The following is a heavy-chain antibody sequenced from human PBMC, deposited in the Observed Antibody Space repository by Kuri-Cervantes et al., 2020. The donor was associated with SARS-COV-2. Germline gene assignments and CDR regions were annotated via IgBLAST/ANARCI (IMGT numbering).Heavy chain of an antibody. CDR2: ISGSGSYI. V-gene: IGHV3-21*01. CDR3: ARELRHYYDSSGLCDY. CDR1: GFSLSRYT. Sequence: GGSLRLSCAASGFSLSRYTMNWVRQAPGKALEWVSSISGSGSYIYYADSVKGRFTISKESGENSLYLQMNSLRAEDTAVYYCARELRHYYDSSGLCDYWGQGTLVTVSS. D-gene: IGHD3-22*01. J-gene: IGHJ4*02.